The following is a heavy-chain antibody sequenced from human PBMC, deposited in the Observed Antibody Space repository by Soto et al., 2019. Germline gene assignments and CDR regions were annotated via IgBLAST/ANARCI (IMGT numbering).Heavy chain of an antibody. CDR1: GGTFSSYA. CDR2: IIPIFGTA. V-gene: IGHV1-69*01. D-gene: IGHD3-3*01. CDR3: ARGGSYYAVWSAYSGYYYYGMDV. Sequence: QVQLVQSGAEVKKPGSSVKVSCKASGGTFSSYAISWVRQAPGQGLEWMGGIIPIFGTANYAQKFQGRVTITEDESTSTAYVELSSLRSEDTAVYYCARGGSYYAVWSAYSGYYYYGMDVWGQGTTVTVSS. J-gene: IGHJ6*02.